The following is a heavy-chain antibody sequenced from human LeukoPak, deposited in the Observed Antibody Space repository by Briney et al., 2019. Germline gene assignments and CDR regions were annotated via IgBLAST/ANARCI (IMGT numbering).Heavy chain of an antibody. Sequence: SETLSLTCAVYGGSFSGYYWSWIRQPPGKGLEWIGEINHSGSTNYNPSLKSRVTISVDTSKNQFSLKLSSVTAADTAVYYCAAIVGPFDYWGQGTLVTVSS. V-gene: IGHV4-34*01. CDR2: INHSGST. D-gene: IGHD1-26*01. J-gene: IGHJ4*02. CDR1: GGSFSGYY. CDR3: AAIVGPFDY.